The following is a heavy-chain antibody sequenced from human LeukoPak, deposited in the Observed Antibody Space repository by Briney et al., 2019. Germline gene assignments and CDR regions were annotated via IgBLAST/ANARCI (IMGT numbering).Heavy chain of an antibody. V-gene: IGHV4-30-4*08. J-gene: IGHJ3*02. CDR3: GYGGNAFDI. CDR2: IYYSGST. D-gene: IGHD4-23*01. Sequence: PSQTLSLTCTVSGGSSRSGDYCWSWILQPPGKGLEWIGYIYYSGSTYYNPSLKSRVTISVDTSKNQFSLKLSSVTAADTAVYYCGYGGNAFDIWGQGTMVTVSS. CDR1: GGSSRSGDYC.